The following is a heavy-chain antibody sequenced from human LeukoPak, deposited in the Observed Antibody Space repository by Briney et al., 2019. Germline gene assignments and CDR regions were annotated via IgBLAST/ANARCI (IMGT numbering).Heavy chain of an antibody. Sequence: SQTLSLTCDISGDSVSSNSAAWNWIRQSPPGGLEWLGRTYYRSKWYNDYALSVKSRITVTPDTSENQFSLQLNSVILEDTAVYYCAREGSGQEYYGMDVWGQGTTVIVSS. V-gene: IGHV6-1*01. J-gene: IGHJ6*02. CDR1: GDSVSSNSAA. CDR2: TYYRSKWYN. CDR3: AREGSGQEYYGMDV. D-gene: IGHD5-12*01.